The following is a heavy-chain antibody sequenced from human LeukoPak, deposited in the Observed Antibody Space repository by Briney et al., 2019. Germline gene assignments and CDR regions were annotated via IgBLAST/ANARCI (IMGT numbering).Heavy chain of an antibody. V-gene: IGHV3-23*01. CDR1: GFAFSTYG. CDR2: IGPSGRAT. J-gene: IGHJ4*02. Sequence: GGSPRLSCAASGFAFSTYGLTWVRQAPGKGLEGLSTIGPSGRATYLADSVKGRFAISRDNSKNTVYLQMTNLGAEDTAVYYCAKGYIQLWWFDYWGQGTLVTVSS. D-gene: IGHD2-21*01. CDR3: AKGYIQLWWFDY.